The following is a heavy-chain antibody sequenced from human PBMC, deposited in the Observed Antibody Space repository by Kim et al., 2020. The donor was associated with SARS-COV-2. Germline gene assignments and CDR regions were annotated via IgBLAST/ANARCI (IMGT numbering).Heavy chain of an antibody. J-gene: IGHJ6*02. CDR3: ARETISDGSGSYYFSYYYGMDV. V-gene: IGHV1-46*01. CDR2: INPSGGST. Sequence: ASVKVSCKASGYTFTSYYMHWVRQAPGQGLEWMGIINPSGGSTSYAQKFQGRVTMTRDTSTSTVYMELSSLRSEDTAVYYCARETISDGSGSYYFSYYYGMDVWGQGTTVTVSS. CDR1: GYTFTSYY. D-gene: IGHD3-10*01.